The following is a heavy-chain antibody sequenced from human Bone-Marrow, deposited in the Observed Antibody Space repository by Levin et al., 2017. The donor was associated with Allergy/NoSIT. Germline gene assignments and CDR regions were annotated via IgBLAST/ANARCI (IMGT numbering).Heavy chain of an antibody. Sequence: PSETLSLTCTVSGAFMNTTDYYWSWIRQSPLQGLEWIGYIYHTGTTFYNPSLESRFTISLHTSKNQFSLKVVSVTAADAAVYFCARESYNNYPRYHYSGLDVWGQGTTVTVSS. V-gene: IGHV4-30-4*01. CDR3: ARESYNNYPRYHYSGLDV. CDR1: GAFMNTTDYY. CDR2: IYHTGTT. D-gene: IGHD1-1*01. J-gene: IGHJ6*02.